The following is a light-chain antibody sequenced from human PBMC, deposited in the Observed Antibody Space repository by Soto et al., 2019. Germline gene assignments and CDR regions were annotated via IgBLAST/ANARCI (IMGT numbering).Light chain of an antibody. Sequence: QSALTQPASVSGSPGQSITISCTRTSSDVGPYNYVSWYLQHPGKAPKLMIYEVSNRPSGVSNRFSGSKSGNTASLTISGLQAEDEGDYYCSSHTTSNGCMVGGGTEVTV. CDR1: SSDVGPYNY. CDR3: SSHTTSNGCM. V-gene: IGLV2-14*01. J-gene: IGLJ2*01. CDR2: EVS.